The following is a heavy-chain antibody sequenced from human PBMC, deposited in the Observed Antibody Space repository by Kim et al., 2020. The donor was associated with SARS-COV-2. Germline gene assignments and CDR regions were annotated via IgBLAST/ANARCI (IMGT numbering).Heavy chain of an antibody. J-gene: IGHJ2*01. CDR2: ISYDGSNK. V-gene: IGHV3-30*04. CDR1: GFTFSSYA. D-gene: IGHD2-21*01. CDR3: ARGGDGLVGINWYFDL. Sequence: GGSLRLSCAASGFTFSSYAMHWVRQAPGKGLEWVAVISYDGSNKYYADSVKGRFTISRDNSKNTLYLQMNSLRAEDTAVYYCARGGDGLVGINWYFDLWGRGTLVTVSS.